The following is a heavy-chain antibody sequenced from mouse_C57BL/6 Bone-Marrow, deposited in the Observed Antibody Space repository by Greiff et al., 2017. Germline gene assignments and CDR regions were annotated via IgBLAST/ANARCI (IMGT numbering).Heavy chain of an antibody. D-gene: IGHD4-1*01. CDR2: INPSSGYT. CDR3: STNWGFDY. J-gene: IGHJ2*01. Sequence: QVQLKESGAELARPGASVKMSCKASGYTFTSYTMHWVKQRPGQGLEWIGYINPSSGYTKYNQKFKDKATLTADKSSSTAYMQLSSLTSEDSAVYYCSTNWGFDYWGQGTTLTGSS. CDR1: GYTFTSYT. V-gene: IGHV1-4*01.